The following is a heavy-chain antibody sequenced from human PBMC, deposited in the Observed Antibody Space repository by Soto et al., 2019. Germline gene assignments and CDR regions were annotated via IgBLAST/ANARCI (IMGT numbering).Heavy chain of an antibody. J-gene: IGHJ4*02. CDR3: ARENPARSGCFDY. V-gene: IGHV3-48*03. D-gene: IGHD6-19*01. CDR2: ISDSGGTI. Sequence: GGSLRLSCAASEFTFSSYQMNWVRQAPGKGLEWVSYISDSGGTIYYADSVKGRFTISRDNAKNSLYLQMNSLRAEDTAVYYCARENPARSGCFDYWGQGTLVPSPQ. CDR1: EFTFSSYQ.